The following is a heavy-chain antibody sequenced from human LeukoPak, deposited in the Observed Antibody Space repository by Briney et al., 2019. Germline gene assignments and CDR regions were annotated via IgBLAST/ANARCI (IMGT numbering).Heavy chain of an antibody. Sequence: GASVKVSCKVSGYTLTEFSIHWVRQAPGKGREWMGGFDPEDGETIYAQELQGRVTMTKDTSTDTAYMELSSLRSEDTAVYYCATWYYYDSSDYYLADYWGQGTLVTVSS. V-gene: IGHV1-24*01. J-gene: IGHJ4*02. CDR1: GYTLTEFS. CDR3: ATWYYYDSSDYYLADY. CDR2: FDPEDGET. D-gene: IGHD3-22*01.